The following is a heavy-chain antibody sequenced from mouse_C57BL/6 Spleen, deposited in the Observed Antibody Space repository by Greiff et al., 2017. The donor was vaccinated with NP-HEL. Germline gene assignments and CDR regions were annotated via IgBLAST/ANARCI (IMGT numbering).Heavy chain of an antibody. CDR2: IYPRSGNT. V-gene: IGHV1-81*01. CDR1: GYTFTSYG. D-gene: IGHD2-13*01. CDR3: ARSWDGDYVRYFDV. Sequence: VKLQESGAELARPGASVKLSCKASGYTFTSYGISWVKQRTGQGLEWIGEIYPRSGNTYYNEKFKGKATLTADKSSSTAYMELRSLTSEDSAVYFCARSWDGDYVRYFDVWGTGTTVTVSS. J-gene: IGHJ1*03.